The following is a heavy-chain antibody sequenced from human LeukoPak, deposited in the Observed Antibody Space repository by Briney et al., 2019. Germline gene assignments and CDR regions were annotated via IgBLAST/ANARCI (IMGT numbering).Heavy chain of an antibody. CDR3: ARESNSGWYRNIDY. D-gene: IGHD6-19*01. CDR1: GYTFTGYY. Sequence: ASVKVSCKASGYTFTGYYIHWVRQAPGQGLEWMGWINPNSGATNYAQKFQGRVTMTRDTSISTAYMELSRLRSDDTAVYYCARESNSGWYRNIDYWGQGTLVTVSS. V-gene: IGHV1-2*02. J-gene: IGHJ4*02. CDR2: INPNSGAT.